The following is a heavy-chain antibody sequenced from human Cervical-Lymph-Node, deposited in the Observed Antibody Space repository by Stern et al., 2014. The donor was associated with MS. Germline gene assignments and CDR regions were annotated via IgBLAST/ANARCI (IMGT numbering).Heavy chain of an antibody. CDR2: INPSGGST. CDR3: ARVGWELLDAFDI. J-gene: IGHJ3*02. D-gene: IGHD1-26*01. V-gene: IGHV1-46*01. Sequence: VQLVQSGAEVKKPGASVKVSCKASGYTFTSYYMNGGRQAPGQGVEGRGIINPSGGSTSYAQKFQGRVTMTRDTSTSTVYMELSSLRSEDTAVYYCARVGWELLDAFDIWGQGTMVTVSS. CDR1: GYTFTSYY.